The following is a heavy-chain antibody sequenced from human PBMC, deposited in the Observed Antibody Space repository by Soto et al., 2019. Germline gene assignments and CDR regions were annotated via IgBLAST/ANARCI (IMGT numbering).Heavy chain of an antibody. V-gene: IGHV4-59*01. CDR1: GGSISSYY. CDR3: ARDRDSGSYYRGGMDV. J-gene: IGHJ6*02. Sequence: QVQLQESGPGLVKPSETLSLTCTVSGGSISSYYWSWIRQPPGKGLEWIGYNYYSGSTNYNPSLKSRVTISVDTSKNQFSLKLSSVTAADTAVYYCARDRDSGSYYRGGMDVWGQGTTVTVSS. CDR2: NYYSGST. D-gene: IGHD3-10*01.